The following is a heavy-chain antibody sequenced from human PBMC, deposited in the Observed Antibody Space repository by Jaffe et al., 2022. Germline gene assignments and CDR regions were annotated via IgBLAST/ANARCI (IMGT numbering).Heavy chain of an antibody. CDR3: AHGYYDILTGYYSALDY. Sequence: QITLKESGPTLVKPTQTLTLTCTFSGFSLSTSGVGVGWIRQPPGKALEWLALIYWDDDKRYSPSLKSRLTITKDTSKNQVVLTMTNMDPVDTATYYCAHGYYDILTGYYSALDYWGQGTLVTVSS. CDR1: GFSLSTSGVG. D-gene: IGHD3-9*01. CDR2: IYWDDDK. V-gene: IGHV2-5*02. J-gene: IGHJ4*02.